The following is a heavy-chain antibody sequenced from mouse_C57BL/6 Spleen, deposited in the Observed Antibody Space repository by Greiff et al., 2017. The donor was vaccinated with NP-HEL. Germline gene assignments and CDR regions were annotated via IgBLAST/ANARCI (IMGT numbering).Heavy chain of an antibody. V-gene: IGHV1-54*01. D-gene: IGHD2-12*01. Sequence: VKLQESGAELVRPGTSVKVSCKASGYAFTNYLIEWVKQRPGQGLEWIGVINPGSGGTNYNEKFKGKATLTADKSSSTAYMQLSSLTSEDSAVYFCARELPDYFDYWGQGTTLTVSS. J-gene: IGHJ2*01. CDR2: INPGSGGT. CDR1: GYAFTNYL. CDR3: ARELPDYFDY.